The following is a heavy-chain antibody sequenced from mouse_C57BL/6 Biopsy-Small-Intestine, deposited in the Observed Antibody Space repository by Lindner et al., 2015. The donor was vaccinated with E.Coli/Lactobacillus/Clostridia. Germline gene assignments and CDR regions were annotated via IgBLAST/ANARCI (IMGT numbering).Heavy chain of an antibody. Sequence: VQLQESGPELVKPGASVKISCKASGYAFSSYWMNWVKQRPGKGLEWIGQIYPGDGDTNYNGKFKGKATLTADKSSSTAYMQLSSLTSEDSAVYFCATHYYGSSLGFAYWGQGTLVTVS. J-gene: IGHJ3*01. CDR3: ATHYYGSSLGFAY. V-gene: IGHV1-80*01. D-gene: IGHD1-1*01. CDR2: IYPGDGDT. CDR1: GYAFSSYW.